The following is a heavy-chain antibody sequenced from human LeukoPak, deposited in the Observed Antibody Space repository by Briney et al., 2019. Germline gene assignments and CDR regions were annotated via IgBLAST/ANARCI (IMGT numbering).Heavy chain of an antibody. V-gene: IGHV1-46*01. Sequence: ASVKVSCKASGYTFTSYCMHWVRQAPGQGLEWMGIINPSGGSTSYAQKFQGRVTMTRDTSTSTVYMELSSLRSEDTAVYYCARRDYVDAFDIWGQGTMVTVSS. CDR2: INPSGGST. D-gene: IGHD3-16*01. CDR1: GYTFTSYC. CDR3: ARRDYVDAFDI. J-gene: IGHJ3*02.